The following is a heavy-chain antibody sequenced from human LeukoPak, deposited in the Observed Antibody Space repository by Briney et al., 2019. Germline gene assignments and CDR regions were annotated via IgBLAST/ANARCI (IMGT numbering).Heavy chain of an antibody. CDR2: IRYDGSNK. CDR3: AKNFPHSSGSFDY. CDR1: GFTFSTFD. D-gene: IGHD3-22*01. J-gene: IGHJ4*02. Sequence: GGSLRLSCAASGFTFSTFDMTWVRQAPGKGLEWVAFIRYDGSNKYYVDSVKGRFTISRDNSENTLYLQMDNLRAEDTAVYYCAKNFPHSSGSFDYWGQGTLVTVSS. V-gene: IGHV3-30*02.